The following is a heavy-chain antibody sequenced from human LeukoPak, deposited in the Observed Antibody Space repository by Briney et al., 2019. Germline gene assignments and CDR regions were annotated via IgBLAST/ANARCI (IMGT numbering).Heavy chain of an antibody. Sequence: ASVKVSCKASGYTFTGYYMHWVRQAPGQGLEWMGWINPNSGGTDYAQKFQGRVSMTRDTSISTAYMELSRLRSDDTAVYYCASPVGYSYGPPEGWGQGTLVTVSS. D-gene: IGHD5-18*01. J-gene: IGHJ4*02. CDR2: INPNSGGT. CDR3: ASPVGYSYGPPEG. CDR1: GYTFTGYY. V-gene: IGHV1-2*02.